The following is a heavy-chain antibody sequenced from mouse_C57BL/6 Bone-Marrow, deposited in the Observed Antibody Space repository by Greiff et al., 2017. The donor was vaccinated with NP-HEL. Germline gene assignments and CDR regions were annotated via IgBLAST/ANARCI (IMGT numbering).Heavy chain of an antibody. CDR2: ISYDGSN. CDR1: GYSITSGYY. V-gene: IGHV3-6*01. J-gene: IGHJ2*01. Sequence: EVQLQESGPGLVKPSQSLSLTCSVTGYSITSGYYWNWIRQFPGNKLEWMGYISYDGSNNYNPSLKNRISITRDTSKNQFFLKLNSVTTEDTATYYCARDGERVYGYDGYWGQGTTLTVSS. D-gene: IGHD2-2*01. CDR3: ARDGERVYGYDGY.